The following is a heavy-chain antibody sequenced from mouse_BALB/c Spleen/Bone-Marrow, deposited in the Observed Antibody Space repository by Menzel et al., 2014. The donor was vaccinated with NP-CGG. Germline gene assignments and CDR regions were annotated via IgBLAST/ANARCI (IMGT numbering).Heavy chain of an antibody. J-gene: IGHJ1*01. CDR1: GNTFTSYD. Sequence: VHLVESGVELVKPGASVKLSCKASGNTFTSYDTNWVRQRPEQGLEWIGWIFPGDSTTKYNEKFKGKATLSTDKSSSTVHMQLSRLTSEDSAVYFCVRSRLRDWYFDVWGAGTTVTISS. D-gene: IGHD1-2*01. V-gene: IGHV1S56*01. CDR2: IFPGDSTT. CDR3: VRSRLRDWYFDV.